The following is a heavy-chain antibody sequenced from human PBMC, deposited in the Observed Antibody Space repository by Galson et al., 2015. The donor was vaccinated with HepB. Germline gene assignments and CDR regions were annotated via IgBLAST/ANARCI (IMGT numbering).Heavy chain of an antibody. CDR1: GFTFSRYA. V-gene: IGHV3-23*01. D-gene: IGHD3-3*01. J-gene: IGHJ4*02. Sequence: SLRLSCAASGFTFSRYAMSWVRQAPGKGLEWVSAISGSGGSTYYADSVKGRFTISRDNSKNTLYLQMNSLRAEDTAVYYCARTHSGWDFWSGYWGTYYLDYWGQGTLVTVSS. CDR2: ISGSGGST. CDR3: ARTHSGWDFWSGYWGTYYLDY.